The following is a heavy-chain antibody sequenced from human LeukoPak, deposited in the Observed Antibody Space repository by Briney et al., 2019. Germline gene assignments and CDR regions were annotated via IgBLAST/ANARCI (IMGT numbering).Heavy chain of an antibody. J-gene: IGHJ5*02. CDR1: GFTFSSYA. V-gene: IGHV3-30*01. Sequence: GGSLRLSCAASGFTFSSYAMHWVRQAPGKGLEWVAVISYDGSNKYYADSVKGRFTISRDNSKNTLYLQMNSLRAEDTAVYYCARSNGFWSGYTHPWGQGTLVTVSS. CDR2: ISYDGSNK. D-gene: IGHD3-3*01. CDR3: ARSNGFWSGYTHP.